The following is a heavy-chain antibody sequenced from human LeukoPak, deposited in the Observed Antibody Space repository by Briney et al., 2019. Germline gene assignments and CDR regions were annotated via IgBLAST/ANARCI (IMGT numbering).Heavy chain of an antibody. CDR1: GFTFSSVS. V-gene: IGHV3-23*01. CDR3: AKDRVAGNGLDY. Sequence: PGGSLRLSCAASGFTFSSVSMNWVRQAPGKGLEWVSSISVGGGSTFYADSVKGRFTISRVNSKNTLYLQMNSLRAEDTAVYYCAKDRVAGNGLDYWGQGTLVTVSS. J-gene: IGHJ4*02. CDR2: ISVGGGST. D-gene: IGHD6-19*01.